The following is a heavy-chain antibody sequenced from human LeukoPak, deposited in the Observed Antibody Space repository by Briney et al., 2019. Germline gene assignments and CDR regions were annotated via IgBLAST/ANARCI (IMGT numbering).Heavy chain of an antibody. CDR1: GFTFSSYS. J-gene: IGHJ4*02. CDR3: AREDSSGYYYVGY. Sequence: GGSLRLSCAASGFTFSSYSMNWVRQAPGKGLEWVSSISSSSSYIYYAGSVKGRFTISRDNAKNSLYLQMNSLRAEDTSVYYCAREDSSGYYYVGYWGQGTLVTVSS. V-gene: IGHV3-21*01. D-gene: IGHD3-22*01. CDR2: ISSSSSYI.